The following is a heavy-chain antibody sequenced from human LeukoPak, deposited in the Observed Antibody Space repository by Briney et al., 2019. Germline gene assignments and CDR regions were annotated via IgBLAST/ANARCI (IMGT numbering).Heavy chain of an antibody. J-gene: IGHJ5*01. D-gene: IGHD3-16*01. V-gene: IGHV3-66*02. CDR3: ARDGGFGGPAGDNWFDS. CDR1: GFTVSNKY. Sequence: GSLRPSLAAPGFTVSNKYMSWVRQAPGKGLGWVPAFHSGGSAYADSVKGRFTISRDNSANTLHLQMNSLRAEDTAVYYCARDGGFGGPAGDNWFDSWGQGTLVTVSS. CDR2: FHSGGSA.